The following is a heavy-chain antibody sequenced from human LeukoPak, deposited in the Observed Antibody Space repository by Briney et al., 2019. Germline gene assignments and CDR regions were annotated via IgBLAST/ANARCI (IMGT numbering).Heavy chain of an antibody. CDR2: ISSSGSTI. CDR1: GFTFSSYE. D-gene: IGHD2-2*01. J-gene: IGHJ6*02. CDR3: ARNDIVVVPAALLSYYYYGMDV. V-gene: IGHV3-48*03. Sequence: GGSLRLSCAASGFTFSSYEMNRVRQAPGKGLEWVSYISSSGSTIYYADSVKGRFTISRDNAKNSLYLQMNSLRAEDTAVYYCARNDIVVVPAALLSYYYYGMDVWGQGTTVTVSS.